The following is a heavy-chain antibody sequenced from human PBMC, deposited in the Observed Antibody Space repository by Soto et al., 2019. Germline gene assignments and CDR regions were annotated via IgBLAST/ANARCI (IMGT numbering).Heavy chain of an antibody. CDR1: GFTFSNAW. CDR2: IKSKTDGGTT. J-gene: IGHJ6*02. Sequence: VGSLRLSFASSGFTFSNAWMSWVRQAPVKGLEWVGRIKSKTDGGTTDYAAPVKGRFTISRDDSKNTLYLQMNSLKTEDTAVYYCTTSPDLDTAMVYGMDVWGQGTTVTVSS. CDR3: TTSPDLDTAMVYGMDV. D-gene: IGHD5-18*01. V-gene: IGHV3-15*01.